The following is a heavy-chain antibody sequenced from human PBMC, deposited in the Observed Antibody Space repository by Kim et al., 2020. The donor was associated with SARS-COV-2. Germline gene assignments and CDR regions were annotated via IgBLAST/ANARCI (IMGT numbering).Heavy chain of an antibody. Sequence: GGSLRLSCAASGFTFSSYAMSWVRQAPGKGLEWVSAISGSGGSTYYADSVKGRFTISRDNSKNTLYLQTNSLRAEDTAVYYCAKYRHKEDLALITMVRGVIIEAYYYYGMDVWGQGTTVTVSS. CDR3: AKYRHKEDLALITMVRGVIIEAYYYYGMDV. CDR1: GFTFSSYA. D-gene: IGHD3-10*01. CDR2: ISGSGGST. J-gene: IGHJ6*02. V-gene: IGHV3-23*01.